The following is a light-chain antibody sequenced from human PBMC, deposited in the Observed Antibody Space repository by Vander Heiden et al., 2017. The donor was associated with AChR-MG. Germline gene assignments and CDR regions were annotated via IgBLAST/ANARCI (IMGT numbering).Light chain of an antibody. Sequence: QSVLTQPPSVSGAPGQWVTISCTGSSCNIGAGYAVHWYQQLPGTVPKLLIFGNNSRPSGVPDRFSGSKSDTSASLAISGLQAEDEADYYCQSFDTGLVHVVFGGGTKLTVL. CDR3: QSFDTGLVHVV. J-gene: IGLJ2*01. CDR1: SCNIGAGYA. CDR2: GNN. V-gene: IGLV1-40*01.